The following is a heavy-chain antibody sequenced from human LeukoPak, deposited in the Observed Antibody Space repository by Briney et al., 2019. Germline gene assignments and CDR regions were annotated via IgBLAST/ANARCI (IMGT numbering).Heavy chain of an antibody. CDR1: GGSISSSSYS. CDR2: IYHSGST. D-gene: IGHD3-3*01. Sequence: SETLSLTCTVSGGSISSSSYSWGWIRQPPGKGLEWTGYIYHSGSTYYNPSLKSRVTISVDRSKNQFSLKLSSVTAADTAVYYCAREVVTIFGVVSSGMDVWGQGTTVTVSS. V-gene: IGHV4-39*07. CDR3: AREVVTIFGVVSSGMDV. J-gene: IGHJ6*02.